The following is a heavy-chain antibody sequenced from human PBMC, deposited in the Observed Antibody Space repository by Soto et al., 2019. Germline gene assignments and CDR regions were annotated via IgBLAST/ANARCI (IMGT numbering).Heavy chain of an antibody. D-gene: IGHD6-13*01. Sequence: SETLSPTCAVSGYSISSGYYWGWIRQPPGKGLEWIGSVHYSGSTYYNPSLKSRVTISIDTSKNQISLKLTSVTAADTAVYYCARVDNIVAVKWFDPWGQGTLVTVSS. CDR3: ARVDNIVAVKWFDP. CDR2: VHYSGST. J-gene: IGHJ5*02. CDR1: GYSISSGYY. V-gene: IGHV4-38-2*01.